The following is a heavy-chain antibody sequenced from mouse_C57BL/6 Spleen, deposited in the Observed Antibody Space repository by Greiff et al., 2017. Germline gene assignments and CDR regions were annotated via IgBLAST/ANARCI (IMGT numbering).Heavy chain of an antibody. D-gene: IGHD3-2*02. J-gene: IGHJ3*01. CDR3: ARETAQATWFAY. CDR1: GYTFTSYW. CDR2: IYPGSGST. V-gene: IGHV1-55*01. Sequence: QVQLQQPGAELVKPGASVKMSCKASGYTFTSYWITWVKQRHGPGLEWIGDIYPGSGSTNYNEKFKSKATLTVDTSSRTAYMQLSSLTSEDSAVYYCARETAQATWFAYWGQGTLVTVSA.